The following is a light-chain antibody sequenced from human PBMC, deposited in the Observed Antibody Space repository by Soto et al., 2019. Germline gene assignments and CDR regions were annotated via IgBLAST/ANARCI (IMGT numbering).Light chain of an antibody. V-gene: IGLV1-40*01. J-gene: IGLJ2*01. CDR2: GNS. CDR3: QSQDSSLSGSKVV. Sequence: QSVLTQPPSVSGAPGQRVIISCTGSSSNIGAGYDVHWHQQLPGTPPKLLIYGNSNRPSGVPDRFSGSKSGATASLAIKGLQAEDEGNYYCQSQDSSLSGSKVVFGGGTKLTVL. CDR1: SSNIGAGYD.